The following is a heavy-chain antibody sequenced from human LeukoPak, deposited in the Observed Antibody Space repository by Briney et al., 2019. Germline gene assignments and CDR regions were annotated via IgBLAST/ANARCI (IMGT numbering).Heavy chain of an antibody. CDR1: GFTFSSYA. J-gene: IGHJ6*02. D-gene: IGHD5-12*01. CDR3: AKGESYSGYDYLVDV. CDR2: ISGSGGST. V-gene: IGHV3-23*01. Sequence: GGSLRLSCAASGFTFSSYAMSWVRQAPGKGLEWVSAISGSGGSTYYADSVKGRFTISRDNSKNTLYLQMNSLRAEDTAVYHCAKGESYSGYDYLVDVWGQGTTVTVSS.